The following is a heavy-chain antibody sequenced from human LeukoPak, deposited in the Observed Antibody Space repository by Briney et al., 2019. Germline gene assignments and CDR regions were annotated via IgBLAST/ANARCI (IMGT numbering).Heavy chain of an antibody. V-gene: IGHV1-69*02. CDR2: INHILGIE. CDR3: ASHCSGGSCYGFRFDP. J-gene: IGHJ5*02. Sequence: SVKVSCKASGGTFSSYTISWVRQAPGQGLEWMGRINHILGIENYAQKCKGRVTITADKSTSTTYMELSSLRSEDTAVYYCASHCSGGSCYGFRFDPWGQGTLVTVSS. D-gene: IGHD2-15*01. CDR1: GGTFSSYT.